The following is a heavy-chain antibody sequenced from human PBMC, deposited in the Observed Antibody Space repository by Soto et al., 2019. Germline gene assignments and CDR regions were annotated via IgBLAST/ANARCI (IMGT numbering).Heavy chain of an antibody. CDR2: ISSSGSTI. J-gene: IGHJ4*02. D-gene: IGHD3-22*01. CDR1: GFTFSDYY. CDR3: ARGSRAQYYYDSSGYAPFDY. Sequence: GGSLRLSCAASGFTFSDYYMSWIREAPGKVLEWVSYISSSGSTIYYADSVKGRFTISRDNAKNSLYLQMNSLRAEDTAVYYCARGSRAQYYYDSSGYAPFDYWGQGTLVTVSS. V-gene: IGHV3-11*01.